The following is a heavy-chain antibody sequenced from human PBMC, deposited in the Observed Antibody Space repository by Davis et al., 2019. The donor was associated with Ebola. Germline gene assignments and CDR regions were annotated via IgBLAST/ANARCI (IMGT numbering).Heavy chain of an antibody. Sequence: GESLKISCAASGFTFNTYWMHWVRHAPGRGLVWVSRTNEDGSTTNYADSVKGRFTISRDNAKNTLYLQMNSLRAEDTAVYYCARDLSGMDDYWGQGTLVTVSS. J-gene: IGHJ4*02. V-gene: IGHV3-74*01. CDR3: ARDLSGMDDY. CDR2: TNEDGSTT. CDR1: GFTFNTYW. D-gene: IGHD6-19*01.